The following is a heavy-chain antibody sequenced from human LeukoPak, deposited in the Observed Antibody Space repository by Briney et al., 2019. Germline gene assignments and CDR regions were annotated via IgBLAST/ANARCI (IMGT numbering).Heavy chain of an antibody. CDR3: ARVPIVATITYFDY. CDR1: GGTFSSYA. CDR2: IIPIFGTA. J-gene: IGHJ4*02. D-gene: IGHD5-12*01. V-gene: IGHV1-69*06. Sequence: SVTVSFKASGGTFSSYAISWVRQAPGQGLEWMGGIIPIFGTANYAQKCQGRVTITADKSTSTAYMELSRLRSEDTAVYSCARVPIVATITYFDYWGQGTLVTVSS.